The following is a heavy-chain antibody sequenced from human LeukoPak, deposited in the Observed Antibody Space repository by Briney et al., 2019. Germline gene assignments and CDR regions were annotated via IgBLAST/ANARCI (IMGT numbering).Heavy chain of an antibody. Sequence: GGSLRLSFAASGXTFSSTCMHWVRQVPGKGLVWVSRITHDGSTTAYADSVRGRFTISRDNAKTTLYLQMNSLRVEDTGVYFCVRDNYGPDYWGQGTLVTVSS. CDR1: GXTFSSTC. J-gene: IGHJ4*02. CDR2: ITHDGSTT. D-gene: IGHD4-17*01. V-gene: IGHV3-74*01. CDR3: VRDNYGPDY.